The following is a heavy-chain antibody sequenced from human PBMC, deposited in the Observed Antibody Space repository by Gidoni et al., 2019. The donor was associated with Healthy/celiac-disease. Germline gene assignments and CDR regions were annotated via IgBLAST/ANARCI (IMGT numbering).Heavy chain of an antibody. CDR1: GYSFTSYW. Sequence: EVQLVQSGAEVKKPGESLKISCKGSGYSFTSYWIGWVRQMPGKGLDWMGIIYPGDSDTRYSPSFQGQVTISADKSISTAYLKWSSLKASDTAMYYCARQRIYSGYECGYWGQGTLVTVSS. CDR3: ARQRIYSGYECGY. V-gene: IGHV5-51*01. J-gene: IGHJ4*02. D-gene: IGHD5-12*01. CDR2: IYPGDSDT.